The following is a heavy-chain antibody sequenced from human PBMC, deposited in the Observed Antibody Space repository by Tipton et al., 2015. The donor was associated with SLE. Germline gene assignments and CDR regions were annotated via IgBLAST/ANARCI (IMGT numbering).Heavy chain of an antibody. CDR1: GGSISSSNW. Sequence: TLSLTCAVSGGSISSSNWWSWVRQPPGKGLEWIGEIYYSGSTYYNPSLKSRVTISVDTSRNQFSLKLSSVTAADTAVYYCARVRAYAGAFDIWGQGTMVTVSS. CDR3: ARVRAYAGAFDI. J-gene: IGHJ3*02. D-gene: IGHD2-8*01. CDR2: IYYSGST. V-gene: IGHV4-4*02.